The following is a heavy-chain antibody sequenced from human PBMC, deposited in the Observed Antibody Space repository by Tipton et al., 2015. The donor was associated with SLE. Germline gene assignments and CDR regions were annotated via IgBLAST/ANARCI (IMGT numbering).Heavy chain of an antibody. Sequence: SLRLSCAASGFSFGDHAMHWVRQAPGKGLEWVSGINWNGGTIVYAESVKGRFTISRDNAKNSLYLQMNSLRAEDTAFYYCARQSRDCVGDICYAGAYNWIDPWGQGTPVTVSS. CDR3: ARQSRDCVGDICYAGAYNWIDP. CDR1: GFSFGDHA. CDR2: INWNGGTI. V-gene: IGHV3-9*01. J-gene: IGHJ5*02. D-gene: IGHD2-21*01.